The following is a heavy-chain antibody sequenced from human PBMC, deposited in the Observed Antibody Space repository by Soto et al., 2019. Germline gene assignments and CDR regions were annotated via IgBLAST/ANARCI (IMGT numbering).Heavy chain of an antibody. CDR3: ARSRGSSGYYYYYYGMDV. V-gene: IGHV1-18*01. CDR1: GYTFTSYG. D-gene: IGHD6-13*01. Sequence: QVQLVQSGAEVKKPGASVKVSCKASGYTFTSYGISWVRQAPGQGLEWMGWISAYNGNTNYAQKLQGRVTMTTDTSTSTAYMELRSLRSDDTAVYYCARSRGSSGYYYYYYGMDVWGQGTTVTVSS. J-gene: IGHJ6*02. CDR2: ISAYNGNT.